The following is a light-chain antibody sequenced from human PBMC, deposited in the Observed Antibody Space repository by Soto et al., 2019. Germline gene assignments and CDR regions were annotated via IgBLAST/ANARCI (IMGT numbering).Light chain of an antibody. CDR3: SSYTNKGAPV. CDR1: NSDVGGYNY. CDR2: GVT. Sequence: QSALTQPASVSGSPGQSITIFCTGTNSDVGGYNYVSWYHQHPGKAPKLIIYGVTNRPSGVSDRFSGSKSVYTASLTISGLRAEDEADYYCSSYTNKGAPVFGGGTKGTVL. J-gene: IGLJ1*01. V-gene: IGLV2-14*01.